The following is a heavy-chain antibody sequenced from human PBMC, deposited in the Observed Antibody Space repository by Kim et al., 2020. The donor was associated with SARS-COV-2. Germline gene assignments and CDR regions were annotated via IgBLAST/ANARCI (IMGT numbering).Heavy chain of an antibody. D-gene: IGHD2-2*03. V-gene: IGHV3-23*01. CDR3: MKGGWGWIWDH. Sequence: GGSLRLSCTTSGFTFTGYAMSWVRQAPGKGLEWVSSIDGSDGTTYYVDSVKGRFTISRANSKNTLYLQMSNLRADDTAVYYCMKGGWGWIWDHWGQGNL. J-gene: IGHJ4*02. CDR1: GFTFTGYA. CDR2: IDGSDGTT.